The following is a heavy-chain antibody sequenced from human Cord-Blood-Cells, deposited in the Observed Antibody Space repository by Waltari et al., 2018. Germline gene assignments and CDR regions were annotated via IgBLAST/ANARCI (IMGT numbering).Heavy chain of an antibody. CDR2: INHSGST. Sequence: QVQLQQWGAGLLKPSETLSLTCAVHGGSFSGYYWTLIRQPPGKGLEWIGEINHSGSTNYNPSLKSRVTISVDTSKNQFSLKLSSVTAADTAVYYCARSSSSDAFDIWGQGTMVTVSS. V-gene: IGHV4-34*01. CDR1: GGSFSGYY. D-gene: IGHD6-13*01. CDR3: ARSSSSDAFDI. J-gene: IGHJ3*02.